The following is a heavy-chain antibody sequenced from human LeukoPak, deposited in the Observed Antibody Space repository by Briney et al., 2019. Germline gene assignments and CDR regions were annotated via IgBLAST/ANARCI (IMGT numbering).Heavy chain of an antibody. CDR1: GYTFTIYY. D-gene: IGHD3-16*01. V-gene: IGHV1-46*01. CDR2: INPSGGST. CDR3: ARVVWNYYYMDV. Sequence: ASVEVSCTASGYTFTIYYMHWVRQAPGQGLEWMGIINPSGGSTSYAQKFQGRVTMTRDTSTSTVYMELSSLRSEDKAVYYCARVVWNYYYMDVWGKGTTVTVSS. J-gene: IGHJ6*03.